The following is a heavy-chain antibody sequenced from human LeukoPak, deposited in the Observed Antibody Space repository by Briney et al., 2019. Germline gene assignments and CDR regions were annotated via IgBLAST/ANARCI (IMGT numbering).Heavy chain of an antibody. CDR2: IWYDGSNK. J-gene: IGHJ4*02. CDR3: AKAPGRYSSGWYVN. CDR1: GFTFSSYA. V-gene: IGHV3-33*06. D-gene: IGHD6-19*01. Sequence: GGSLRLSCAASGFTFSSYAMHWVRQAPGKGLEWVAVIWYDGSNKYYADSVKGRFTISRDNSKNTLYLQMNSLRAEDTAVYYCAKAPGRYSSGWYVNGGQGTLATVSS.